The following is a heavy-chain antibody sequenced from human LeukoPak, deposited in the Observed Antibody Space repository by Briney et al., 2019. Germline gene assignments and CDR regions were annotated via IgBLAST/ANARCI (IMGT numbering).Heavy chain of an antibody. V-gene: IGHV4-34*01. Sequence: SETLSLTCAVYGGSFSGYYWSWIRQPPGKGLEWIGEINHSGSTNYNPSLKSRVTISVDTSKNQFSLKLSSVTAADTAVYYCARGGRLRRYYYYYGMDVWGQGTTVTVSS. CDR3: ARGGRLRRYYYYYGMDV. J-gene: IGHJ6*02. D-gene: IGHD4-17*01. CDR1: GGSFSGYY. CDR2: INHSGST.